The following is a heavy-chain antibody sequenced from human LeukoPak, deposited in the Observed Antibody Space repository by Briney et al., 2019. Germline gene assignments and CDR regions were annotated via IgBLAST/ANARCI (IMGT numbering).Heavy chain of an antibody. D-gene: IGHD1-14*01. V-gene: IGHV4-59*01. Sequence: PSETLSLTCTVSGGSISSYYWSWIRQPPGKGLEWIAYIYYSGSTNYNPSLKSRVTISVDTSKNQFFLKLSSVTAADTAVYYCARVLRGTTNYIDSWGQGTLVTVSS. CDR3: ARVLRGTTNYIDS. CDR1: GGSISSYY. CDR2: IYYSGST. J-gene: IGHJ4*02.